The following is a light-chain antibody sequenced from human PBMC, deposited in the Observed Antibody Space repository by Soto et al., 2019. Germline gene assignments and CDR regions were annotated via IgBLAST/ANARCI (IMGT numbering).Light chain of an antibody. J-gene: IGLJ3*02. CDR1: SSDVGGYNS. Sequence: QSVLTQPASVSGAPGRSITVSCTGTSSDVGGYNSVSWYQQHPGKAPKLMMYDVNIRLSHFSHRFSGSKSGNRASLTISGLQAEDEADYFCSPYTRTSTLVLGGGTQLTVL. CDR2: DVN. V-gene: IGLV2-14*03. CDR3: SPYTRTSTLV.